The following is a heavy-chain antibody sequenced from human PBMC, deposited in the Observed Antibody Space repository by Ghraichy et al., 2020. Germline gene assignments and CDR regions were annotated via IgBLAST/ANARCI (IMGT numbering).Heavy chain of an antibody. D-gene: IGHD3-3*01. V-gene: IGHV3-48*02. CDR2: ISSRRGTT. Sequence: GGSLRLSCVASGFTFSNYNMNWVRQAPGKGLQWVSYISSRRGTTYYVDSVKGRFTISRDNAKNSLYLQMNSLRDEDTAVYYCARELYYDFWSGYLDFWGQGTLVTVSS. CDR3: ARELYYDFWSGYLDF. J-gene: IGHJ4*02. CDR1: GFTFSNYN.